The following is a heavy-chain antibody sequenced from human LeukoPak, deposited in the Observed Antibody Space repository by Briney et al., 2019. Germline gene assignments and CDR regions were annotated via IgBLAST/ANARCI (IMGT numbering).Heavy chain of an antibody. CDR2: MNPNSGNT. CDR1: GYTFTSYD. V-gene: IGHV1-8*01. J-gene: IGHJ5*02. Sequence: ASVKVSCKASGYTFTSYDINWVRQATGQGLEWMGWMNPNSGNTGYAQKFQGRVTMTRNTSISTAYMELSSLRSEDTAVYYCARGRPRIVVVPAATPSWFNPWGQGTLVTVSS. D-gene: IGHD2-2*01. CDR3: ARGRPRIVVVPAATPSWFNP.